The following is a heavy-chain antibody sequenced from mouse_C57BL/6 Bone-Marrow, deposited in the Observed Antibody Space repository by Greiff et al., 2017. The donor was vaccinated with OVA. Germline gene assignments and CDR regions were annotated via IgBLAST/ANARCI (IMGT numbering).Heavy chain of an antibody. D-gene: IGHD1-1*01. CDR3: ARSGGSSRRFAY. CDR2: IYPGSGST. CDR1: GYTSTSYW. V-gene: IGHV1-55*01. J-gene: IGHJ3*01. Sequence: VQLQQPGAELVKPGASVKMSCKASGYTSTSYWITWVKQRPGQGLEWIGDIYPGSGSTNYNEKFKSKATLTVDTSSSTAYMQLSSLTSEDSAVYYCARSGGSSRRFAYWGQGTLVTVSA.